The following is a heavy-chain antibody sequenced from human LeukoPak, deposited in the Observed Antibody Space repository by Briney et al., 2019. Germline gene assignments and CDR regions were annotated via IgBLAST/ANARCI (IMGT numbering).Heavy chain of an antibody. CDR2: IRYDGSNK. J-gene: IGHJ4*02. V-gene: IGHV3-30*02. Sequence: PGGSLRLSCAASGFTFSSYGMHWVRQAPGKGLEWVAFIRYDGSNKYYADSVRGRFTISRDNSKNTLYLQMNSLRAEDTAVYYCAKDRGSGSYPAHFDYWGQGTLVTVSS. CDR3: AKDRGSGSYPAHFDY. CDR1: GFTFSSYG. D-gene: IGHD1-26*01.